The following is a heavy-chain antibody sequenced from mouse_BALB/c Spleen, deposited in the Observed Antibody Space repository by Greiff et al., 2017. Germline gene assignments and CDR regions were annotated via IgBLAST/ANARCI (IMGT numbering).Heavy chain of an antibody. CDR2: ISYSGST. D-gene: IGHD2-1*01. CDR3: ASYGNYPGY. Sequence: VQLQQSGPGLVKPSQSLSLTCTVTGYSITSDYAWNWIRQFPGNKLEWMGYISYSGSTSYNPSLKSRISITRDTSKNQFFLQLNSVTTEDTATYYCASYGNYPGYWGQGTTLTVSS. CDR1: GYSITSDYA. V-gene: IGHV3-2*02. J-gene: IGHJ2*01.